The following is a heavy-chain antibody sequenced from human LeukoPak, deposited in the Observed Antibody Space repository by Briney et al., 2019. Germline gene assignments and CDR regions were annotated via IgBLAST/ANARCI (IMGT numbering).Heavy chain of an antibody. V-gene: IGHV3-23*01. D-gene: IGHD3-9*01. CDR3: AKVVDKDD. J-gene: IGHJ4*02. CDR2: ISAGGTST. CDR1: GFTFSTYA. Sequence: GGPLRLPCAACGFTFSTYAMSWVRQAPGKGLEWVSAISAGGTSTYYADSVRGRFTMSRDNSKNTLYLQMNSLRAEDTALYYCAKVVDKDDWGQGTLVTVSS.